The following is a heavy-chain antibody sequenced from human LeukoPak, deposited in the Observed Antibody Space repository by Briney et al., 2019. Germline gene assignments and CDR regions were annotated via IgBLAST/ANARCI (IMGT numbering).Heavy chain of an antibody. D-gene: IGHD3-10*01. V-gene: IGHV3-74*01. CDR1: GFTFSNYW. CDR2: INTDGSST. J-gene: IGHJ4*02. CDR3: ARESVVRGVFYFFDY. Sequence: GGSLRLSCAASGFTFSNYWMHWVRQAPGKGLMWVSRINTDGSSTNYADSVKGRFTISRDNAKNAVYLQMNSLRAEDTAIYFCARESVVRGVFYFFDYWGQGTLATVSS.